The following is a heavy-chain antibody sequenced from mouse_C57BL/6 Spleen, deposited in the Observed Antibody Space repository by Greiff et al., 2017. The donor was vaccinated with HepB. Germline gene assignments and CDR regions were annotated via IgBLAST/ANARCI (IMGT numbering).Heavy chain of an antibody. CDR3: ARSGYDYGDWYFYV. J-gene: IGHJ1*03. V-gene: IGHV1-52*01. D-gene: IGHD2-4*01. CDR1: GYTFTSYW. CDR2: IDPSDSET. Sequence: VQLQQPGAELVRPGSSVKLSCKASGYTFTSYWMHWVKQRPIQGLEWIGNIDPSDSETHYNQKFKDKATLTVDKSSSTAYMQLSSLTSEDSAVYYCARSGYDYGDWYFYVWGTGTTVTVSS.